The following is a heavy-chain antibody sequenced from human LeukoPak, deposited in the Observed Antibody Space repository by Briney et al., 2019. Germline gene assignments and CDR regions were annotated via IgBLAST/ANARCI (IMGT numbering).Heavy chain of an antibody. CDR2: IKPNSGAT. D-gene: IGHD3-22*01. Sequence: ASVKVPCKASGYTFTGYYMHWVRQAPGQRLEWMGWIKPNSGATKYAQKFQGRVTMTRDTSISTAYMEMSRLTADDTAVYCCARGDYVISGYRNDAFDIWGQGTMVTASS. V-gene: IGHV1-2*02. CDR1: GYTFTGYY. CDR3: ARGDYVISGYRNDAFDI. J-gene: IGHJ3*02.